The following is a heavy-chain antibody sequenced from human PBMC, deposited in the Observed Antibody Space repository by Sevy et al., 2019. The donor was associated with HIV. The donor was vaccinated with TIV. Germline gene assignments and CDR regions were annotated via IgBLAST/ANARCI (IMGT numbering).Heavy chain of an antibody. Sequence: SETLSLTCAVSGGSISSVNWWHWVRQPPGKGLEWIGEIYNSGGTNYNPSLKSRVTISVDNSKNQFSLKLGSVTAADTAVYYCARGGETPRGFDPWGQGSLVTVSS. CDR2: IYNSGGT. V-gene: IGHV4-4*02. J-gene: IGHJ5*02. CDR3: ARGGETPRGFDP. D-gene: IGHD3-16*01. CDR1: GGSISSVNW.